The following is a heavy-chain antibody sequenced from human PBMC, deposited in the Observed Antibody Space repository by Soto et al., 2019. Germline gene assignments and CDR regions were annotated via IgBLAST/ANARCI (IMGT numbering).Heavy chain of an antibody. CDR2: ISYDGSNK. D-gene: IGHD3-3*01. CDR3: ARDEIRFAWAYGMDV. Sequence: QVQLVESGGGVVQPGRSLRLSCAASGFTFSSYAMHWVRQAPGKGLEWVAVISYDGSNKYYADSVKGRFTISRDNSKNTLYLQMNSLRAEDTAVYDCARDEIRFAWAYGMDVWGQGTTVTVSS. CDR1: GFTFSSYA. V-gene: IGHV3-30-3*01. J-gene: IGHJ6*02.